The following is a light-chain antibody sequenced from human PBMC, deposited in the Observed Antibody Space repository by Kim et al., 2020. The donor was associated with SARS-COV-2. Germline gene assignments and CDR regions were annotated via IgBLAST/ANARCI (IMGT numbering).Light chain of an antibody. Sequence: SLPPGERANLSCRASQSVKTYLAWYQHKPGQSPRLLIHDASNRATGVPPRFSGGGSGTDFTLTISSLEPEYFAVYYCQQRGNWPTFGQGTRLEIK. CDR3: QQRGNWPT. CDR1: QSVKTY. V-gene: IGKV3-11*01. CDR2: DAS. J-gene: IGKJ5*01.